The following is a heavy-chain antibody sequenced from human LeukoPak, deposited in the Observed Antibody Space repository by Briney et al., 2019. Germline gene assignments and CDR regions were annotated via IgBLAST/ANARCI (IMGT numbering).Heavy chain of an antibody. V-gene: IGHV3-9*01. CDR3: ASPLRGGADDAFDI. D-gene: IGHD3-10*01. CDR1: GFTFDDYD. CDR2: ISWNSGSI. Sequence: GGSLRLSCAPSGFTFDDYDMHWVRQAPGKGLEWVSGISWNSGSIGYADSVKGRFTISRDNAKNSLYLQMNSLRAEDTALYYCASPLRGGADDAFDIWGQGTMVTVSS. J-gene: IGHJ3*02.